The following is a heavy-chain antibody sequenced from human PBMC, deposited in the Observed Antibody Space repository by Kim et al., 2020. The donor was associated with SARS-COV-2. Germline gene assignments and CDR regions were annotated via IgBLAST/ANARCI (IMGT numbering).Heavy chain of an antibody. CDR2: TT. CDR3: TTFNRQNAFDV. Sequence: TTHFAERVEGRFTISTDDSNNMLYLQINSLKTEDTAVYYCTTFNRQNAFDVWGRGTMVIVSS. J-gene: IGHJ3*01. V-gene: IGHV3-15*01.